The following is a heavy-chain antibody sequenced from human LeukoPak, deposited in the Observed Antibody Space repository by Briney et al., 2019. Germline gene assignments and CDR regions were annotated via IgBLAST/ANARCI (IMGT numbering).Heavy chain of an antibody. CDR3: TRDRSRAEDD. CDR1: GLTVSSNS. Sequence: GGSLRLSCAASGLTVSSNSMRWVRQAPGKGLEWVANINQGGSDKYYVDSVKGRFTISRDNANNLLYLQMNSLRGEDTAVYYCTRDRSRAEDDWGQGTLVTVSS. V-gene: IGHV3-7*01. J-gene: IGHJ4*02. CDR2: INQGGSDK. D-gene: IGHD1-14*01.